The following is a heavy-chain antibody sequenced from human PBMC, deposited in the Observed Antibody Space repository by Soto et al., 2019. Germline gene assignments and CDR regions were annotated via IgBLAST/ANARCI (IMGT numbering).Heavy chain of an antibody. CDR2: INAGNSDT. Sequence: ASVKVSCKASGYTFTNYAMHWVRQAPGQRLEWMGWINAGNSDTEYSQKFQGRVTITSDTAASTAYMELSSLRSEDSAVYYCARLGAYYQSLDPWGPGTLVTVSS. J-gene: IGHJ5*02. CDR1: GYTFTNYA. V-gene: IGHV1-3*01. CDR3: ARLGAYYQSLDP. D-gene: IGHD2-21*01.